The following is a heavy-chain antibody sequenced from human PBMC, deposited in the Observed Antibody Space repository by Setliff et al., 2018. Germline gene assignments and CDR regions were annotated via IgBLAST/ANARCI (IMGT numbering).Heavy chain of an antibody. CDR2: INSDGSTT. V-gene: IGHV3-74*01. CDR3: VSWLYYYYYGVDV. CDR1: GFTFSTYW. Sequence: GESLKISCAASGFTFSTYWMHWVRQAPGKGLVWVSRINSDGSTTSYADSVKGRFTISRDNTKNTLYLQMNSLRAEDTAVYYCVSWLYYYYYGVDVWGQGTTVTVS. J-gene: IGHJ6*02. D-gene: IGHD6-13*01.